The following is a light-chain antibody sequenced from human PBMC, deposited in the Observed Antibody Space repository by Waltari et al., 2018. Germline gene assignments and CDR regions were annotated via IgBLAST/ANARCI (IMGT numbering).Light chain of an antibody. CDR1: QSVLSSSNNKNY. CDR3: QQYYSSPIT. CDR2: WAS. J-gene: IGKJ5*01. V-gene: IGKV4-1*01. Sequence: DIVMTQSPDSLAVSLGESATINCKSSQSVLSSSNNKNYLAWYQQKPGQPPKLLIYWASTRESGVPDRFSGSGSGTDFTLTISSLQAEDVAVYYCQQYYSSPITFGQGTRLEIK.